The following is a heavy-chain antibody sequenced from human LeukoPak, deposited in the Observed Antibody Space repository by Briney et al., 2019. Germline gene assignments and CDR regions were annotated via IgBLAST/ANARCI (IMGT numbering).Heavy chain of an antibody. CDR3: ARRLRDTAFDY. D-gene: IGHD5-18*01. CDR2: INTDGSST. CDR1: GFTFSSYW. Sequence: GGSLRLSCAASGFTFSSYWMHWVRQAPGKGLVWVSRINTDGSSTSYADSVKGRFTISRDNAKNTLYLQMNSLRAEDTAVYYCARRLRDTAFDYWGQGTLVTVSS. V-gene: IGHV3-74*01. J-gene: IGHJ4*02.